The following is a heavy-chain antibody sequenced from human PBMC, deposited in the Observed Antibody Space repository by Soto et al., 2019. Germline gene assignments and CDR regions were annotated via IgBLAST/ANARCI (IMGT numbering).Heavy chain of an antibody. V-gene: IGHV1-69*12. D-gene: IGHD3-10*01. J-gene: IGHJ5*02. CDR3: ARVLTPSPSGSYADNWFDP. Sequence: QVQLVQSGAEVKKPGSSVKVSCKASGGTFSSYAISWVRQAPGQGLEWMGGIIPIFGTANYAQKFQGRVTITADESTSTAYMELSSLRSEDTAVYYCARVLTPSPSGSYADNWFDPWGQGTLVTVSS. CDR2: IIPIFGTA. CDR1: GGTFSSYA.